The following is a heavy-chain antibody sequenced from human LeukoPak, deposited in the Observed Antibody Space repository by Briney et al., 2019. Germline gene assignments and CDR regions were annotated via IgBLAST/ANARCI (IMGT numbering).Heavy chain of an antibody. D-gene: IGHD3-10*01. J-gene: IGHJ4*02. CDR3: AVGTVVRGVIDY. Sequence: ASVKGSCKASGYTFTGYYMPWVRQAPGQGLEWMGWINPNSGGTKYAQKFQGRVTMTRNTSISTAYMELSSLRSEDTAAYYCAVGTVVRGVIDYWGQGTLVTVSS. CDR2: INPNSGGT. V-gene: IGHV1-2*02. CDR1: GYTFTGYY.